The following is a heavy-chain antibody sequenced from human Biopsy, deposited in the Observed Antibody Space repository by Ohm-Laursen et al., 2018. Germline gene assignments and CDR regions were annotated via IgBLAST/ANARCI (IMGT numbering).Heavy chain of an antibody. V-gene: IGHV4-38-2*02. J-gene: IGHJ6*02. CDR2: IYYDGIT. CDR1: GYSVTNDYY. Sequence: SETLSLTCTVSGYSVTNDYYWGWIRQPPGKGLEWIGNIYYDGITYYNPSLKSRVAMSGDTSKNKFSLRLTSVTAADTAVYYCARVAGGYAYYYGMDVWGQGTTVIVSS. D-gene: IGHD5-12*01. CDR3: ARVAGGYAYYYGMDV.